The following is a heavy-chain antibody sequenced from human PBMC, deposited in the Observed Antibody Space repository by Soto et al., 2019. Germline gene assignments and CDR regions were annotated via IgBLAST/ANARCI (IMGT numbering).Heavy chain of an antibody. CDR1: GGSISSSSYY. CDR3: ARVVLYRYYYYYMDV. J-gene: IGHJ6*03. V-gene: IGHV4-39*01. Sequence: PSETLSLTCTVSGGSISSSSYYWGWIRQPPGKGLEWIGSIYYSGSTYYNPSLKSRVAISVDTSKNQFSLKLSSVTAADTAVYYCARVVLYRYYYYYMDVWGKGTTVTVS. CDR2: IYYSGST.